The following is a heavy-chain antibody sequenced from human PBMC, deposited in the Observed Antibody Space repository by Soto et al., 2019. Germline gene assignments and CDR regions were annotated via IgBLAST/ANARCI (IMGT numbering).Heavy chain of an antibody. Sequence: EVQLVESGGGLVQPGRSLRLSCAASGFTFDDYAMHWVRQAPGKGLEWVSGISWNSGSIGYADSVKGRFTISRDNAKNSLYLHMNSLRAEDTALYYCAKVAGGWYEQPGDYWGQGTLVTVSS. CDR3: AKVAGGWYEQPGDY. V-gene: IGHV3-9*01. J-gene: IGHJ4*02. CDR1: GFTFDDYA. D-gene: IGHD6-19*01. CDR2: ISWNSGSI.